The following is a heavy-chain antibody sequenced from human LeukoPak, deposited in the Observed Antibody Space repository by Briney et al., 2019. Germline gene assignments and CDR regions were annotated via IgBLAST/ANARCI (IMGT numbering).Heavy chain of an antibody. CDR1: GFTFSSYS. V-gene: IGHV3-48*04. D-gene: IGHD2-2*01. CDR3: AKSPYIVVVPAAFDY. CDR2: ISSSSSTI. J-gene: IGHJ4*02. Sequence: GGSLRLSCAASGFTFSSYSMNWVRQAPGKGLEWVSYISSSSSTIYYADSVKGRFTISRDNAKNSLYLQMNSLRAEDMALYYCAKSPYIVVVPAAFDYWGQGTLVTVSS.